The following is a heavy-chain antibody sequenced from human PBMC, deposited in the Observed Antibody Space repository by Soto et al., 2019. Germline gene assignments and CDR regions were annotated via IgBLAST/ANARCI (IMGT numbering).Heavy chain of an antibody. Sequence: SGGGLVQPGGSLRLSCAASGFTFSSYAMSWVRQAPGKGLEWVSAISGSGGSTYYADSVKGRFTISRDNSKNTLYLQMNSLRAEDTAVYHCAKGPTIFGVVINHSFYYGLDVWGQGTTVTVSS. V-gene: IGHV3-23*01. CDR2: ISGSGGST. CDR3: AKGPTIFGVVINHSFYYGLDV. CDR1: GFTFSSYA. D-gene: IGHD3-3*01. J-gene: IGHJ6*02.